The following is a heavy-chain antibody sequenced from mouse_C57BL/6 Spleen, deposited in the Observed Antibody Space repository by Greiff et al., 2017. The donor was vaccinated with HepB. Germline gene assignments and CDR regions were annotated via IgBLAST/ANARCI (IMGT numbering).Heavy chain of an antibody. D-gene: IGHD2-1*01. CDR3: APLLSRWY. J-gene: IGHJ2*01. CDR2: INPNNGGT. V-gene: IGHV1-26*01. CDR1: GYTFTDYY. Sequence: VQLQQSGPELVKPGASVKISCKASGYTFTDYYMNWVKQSHGKSLEWIGDINPNNGGTSYNQKFKGKATLNVDKTSSTAYMELRTLTSEDSAVYYCAPLLSRWYWGQGTTLTVSS.